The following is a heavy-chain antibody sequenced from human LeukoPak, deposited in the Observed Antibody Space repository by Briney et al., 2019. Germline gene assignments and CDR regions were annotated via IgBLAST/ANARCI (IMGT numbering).Heavy chain of an antibody. CDR2: IGIAGDT. CDR3: ARRKNTAIAMVRGVRGGLNWFDP. D-gene: IGHD3-10*01. J-gene: IGHJ5*02. Sequence: GGSLRLSCAASGFTFSSYDMHWVRQATGKGLEWVSGIGIAGDTYYRSSVKGRFTISRENAKNSLYLQMSSLRAGDTAVYYCARRKNTAIAMVRGVRGGLNWFDPWGQGTLVTVSS. V-gene: IGHV3-13*01. CDR1: GFTFSSYD.